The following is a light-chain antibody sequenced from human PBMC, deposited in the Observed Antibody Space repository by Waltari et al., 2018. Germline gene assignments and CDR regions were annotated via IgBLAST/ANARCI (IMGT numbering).Light chain of an antibody. CDR1: QSVSSY. CDR3: QQRGKWPCT. J-gene: IGKJ4*01. Sequence: EIVLTQSPATLSLSPGDRATLSCRASQSVSSYLAWYQQKPGQAPRLLIYDASNRATGIPARFSGSGSGTDFTLTISSLEPEDFAVYYCQQRGKWPCTFGGGTKVEIK. V-gene: IGKV3-11*01. CDR2: DAS.